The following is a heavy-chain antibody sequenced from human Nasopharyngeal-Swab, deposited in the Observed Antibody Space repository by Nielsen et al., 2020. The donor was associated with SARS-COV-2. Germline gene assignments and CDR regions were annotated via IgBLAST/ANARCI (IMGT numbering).Heavy chain of an antibody. CDR3: AREENGDYYGMDV. Sequence: SETLSLTCTVSGGSISSGSYYWGWIRQHPGKGLEWIGYIHYSGSTYYNPSLKSRVTISVDTSKNQFSLKLSSVTAADTAVYYCAREENGDYYGMDVWGQGTTVTVSS. V-gene: IGHV4-31*03. D-gene: IGHD4-17*01. CDR2: IHYSGST. J-gene: IGHJ6*02. CDR1: GGSISSGSYY.